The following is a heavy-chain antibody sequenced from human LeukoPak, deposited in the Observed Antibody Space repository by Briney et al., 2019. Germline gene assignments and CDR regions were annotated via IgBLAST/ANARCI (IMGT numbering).Heavy chain of an antibody. CDR1: GGSISSSSYY. CDR2: IYYSGST. CDR3: ARGTGGYSGYGDAFDI. V-gene: IGHV4-39*07. J-gene: IGHJ3*02. D-gene: IGHD5-12*01. Sequence: SETLSLTCTVSGGSISSSSYYWGWIRQPPGKGLEWIGSIYYSGSTYYNPSLKSRVTISVDTSKNQLSLKLSSVTAADTAVYYCARGTGGYSGYGDAFDIWGQGTMVTVSS.